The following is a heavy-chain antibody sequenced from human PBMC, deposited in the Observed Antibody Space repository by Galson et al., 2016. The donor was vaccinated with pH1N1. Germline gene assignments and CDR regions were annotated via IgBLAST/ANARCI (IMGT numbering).Heavy chain of an antibody. J-gene: IGHJ4*02. Sequence: LRLSCAASGFTFRTYAMHWVRQAPGKGLEYISGISNTGDSTYYANSVKGRFTISRDNSKTTLYLQMGSLRAEDMAVYYCAREDYYDSSGFGYWGQGTLVTVSS. CDR1: GFTFRTYA. CDR2: ISNTGDST. V-gene: IGHV3-64*01. D-gene: IGHD3-22*01. CDR3: AREDYYDSSGFGY.